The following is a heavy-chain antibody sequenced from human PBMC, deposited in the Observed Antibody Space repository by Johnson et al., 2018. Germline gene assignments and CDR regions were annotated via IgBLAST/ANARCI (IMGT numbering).Heavy chain of an antibody. CDR3: TRSQLGISALDI. V-gene: IGHV3-13*01. Sequence: VQLVQSGGGFVQXGGSLRLXCAASGFTFSYYDMHWVRQVTGKGLEWVSSIGSAGDTYYPVSVKGRFTTSKENAETSLYLQMNSLRTEDTAVYYCTRSQLGISALDIWGQGTMVTVSS. CDR1: GFTFSYYD. CDR2: IGSAGDT. J-gene: IGHJ3*02. D-gene: IGHD1-1*01.